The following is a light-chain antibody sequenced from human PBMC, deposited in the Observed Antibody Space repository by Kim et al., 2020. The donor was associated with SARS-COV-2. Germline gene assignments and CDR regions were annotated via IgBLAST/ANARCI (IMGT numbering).Light chain of an antibody. Sequence: DIQMTQSPSSLSASVGDRVTITCRTSQGISSYLKWYQQKPGKDPKLLIYDASNMQNGVPSRFSGSGSGTDFTLTISSLQPEDFAAYYCQQNYSTPITFGQGTRLEIK. V-gene: IGKV1-39*01. CDR2: DAS. J-gene: IGKJ5*01. CDR3: QQNYSTPIT. CDR1: QGISSY.